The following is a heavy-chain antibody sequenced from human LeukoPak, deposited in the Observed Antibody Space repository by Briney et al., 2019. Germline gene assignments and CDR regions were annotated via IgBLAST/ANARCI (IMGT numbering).Heavy chain of an antibody. CDR3: ARTQAAAWDDAFDI. CDR2: ISSSSSYI. CDR1: GFTFSTYA. J-gene: IGHJ3*02. Sequence: GGSLRLSCAASGFTFSTYAMHWVRQAPGKGLEWVSSISSSSSYIYYADSVKGRFTISRDNAKNSLYLQMNSLRAEDTAVYYCARTQAAAWDDAFDIWGQGTMVTVSS. D-gene: IGHD6-13*01. V-gene: IGHV3-21*01.